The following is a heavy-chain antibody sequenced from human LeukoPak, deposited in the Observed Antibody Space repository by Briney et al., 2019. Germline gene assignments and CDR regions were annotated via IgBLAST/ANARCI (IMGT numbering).Heavy chain of an antibody. CDR3: ARDPWLRARGMDV. CDR1: GGSISSYY. CDR2: IYYSGST. D-gene: IGHD6-19*01. V-gene: IGHV4-59*01. Sequence: KPSETLSLTCTVSGGSISSYYWSWIRQPPGKGLEWIGYIYYSGSTNYNPSLKSRVTISVDTSKNQFSLKLSSVTAADTAVYYCARDPWLRARGMDVWGQGTTVTVSS. J-gene: IGHJ6*02.